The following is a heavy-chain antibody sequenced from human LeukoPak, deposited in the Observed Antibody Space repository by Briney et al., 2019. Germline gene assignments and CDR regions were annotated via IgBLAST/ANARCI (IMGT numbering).Heavy chain of an antibody. CDR1: GFTFTSYS. V-gene: IGHV3-48*01. J-gene: IGHJ3*02. CDR3: ARENDVRYFDSDAFDI. CDR2: ISSSSSTI. D-gene: IGHD3-9*01. Sequence: GGSLRLSCAPSGFTFTSYSMNWVRQAPGQGLGWVSYISSSSSTIYYADSVKGRFTISRENAKHSLYLQMNSLRAEDTAVYYCARENDVRYFDSDAFDIWGQGTMVTVSS.